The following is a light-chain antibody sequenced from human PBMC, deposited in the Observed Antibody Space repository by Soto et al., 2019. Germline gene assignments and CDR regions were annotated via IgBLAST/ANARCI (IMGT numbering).Light chain of an antibody. J-gene: IGKJ1*01. V-gene: IGKV3-20*01. CDR3: QQYDSSPPRWT. CDR2: DAS. CDR1: QSINNY. Sequence: EIVLTQSPVTLSLSPGERATLSCRASQSINNYLAWYQQKPGQAPRLLIYDASNRATGIPARFSGSGSGTDFTLTISRLEPEDFAMYYCQQYDSSPPRWTFGQGTKVDI.